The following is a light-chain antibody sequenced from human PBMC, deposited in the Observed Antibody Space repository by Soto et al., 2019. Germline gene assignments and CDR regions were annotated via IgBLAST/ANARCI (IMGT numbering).Light chain of an antibody. CDR2: GAS. V-gene: IGKV3-15*01. CDR1: QSVYSN. J-gene: IGKJ5*01. Sequence: DIVMTQSPVTLSVSPGARATLSCRASQSVYSNLAWCQQKPGQAPRLLILGASTRATGIPARFSGSVSGTEFTLSISSLQSEDFAIYYCKQYKEWPPFTFGQGTRLEIK. CDR3: KQYKEWPPFT.